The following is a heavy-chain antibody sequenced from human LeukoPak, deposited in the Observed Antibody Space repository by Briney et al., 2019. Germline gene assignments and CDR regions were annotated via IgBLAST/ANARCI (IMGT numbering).Heavy chain of an antibody. CDR1: GFTFSSYG. V-gene: IGHV3-30*03. CDR2: ISYDGSNK. CDR3: ARDWYCSSTSCGGLFDY. Sequence: PGGSLRLSCAASGFTFSSYGMHWVRQAPGKGLEWVAVISYDGSNKYYADSVKGRFTISRDDSKNTLYLQMNSLRAEDTAVYYCARDWYCSSTSCGGLFDYWGQGTLVTVSS. D-gene: IGHD2-2*01. J-gene: IGHJ4*02.